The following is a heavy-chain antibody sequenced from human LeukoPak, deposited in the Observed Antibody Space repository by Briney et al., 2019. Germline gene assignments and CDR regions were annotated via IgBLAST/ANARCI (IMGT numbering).Heavy chain of an antibody. J-gene: IGHJ6*02. CDR1: GGSISSGGYY. D-gene: IGHD3-10*01. CDR2: IYYSGST. V-gene: IGHV4-61*08. Sequence: SQTLSLTCTVSGGSISSGGYYWSWIRQPPGKGLEWIGYIYYSGSTNYNPSLKSRVTISVDTSKNQFSLKLSSVTAADTAVYYCARDRRAYGSGSSTRYYYYYYGMDVWGQGTTVTVSS. CDR3: ARDRRAYGSGSSTRYYYYYYGMDV.